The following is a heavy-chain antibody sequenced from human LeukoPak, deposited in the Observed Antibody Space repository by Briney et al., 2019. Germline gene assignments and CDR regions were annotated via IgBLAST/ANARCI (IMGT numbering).Heavy chain of an antibody. V-gene: IGHV3-21*01. Sequence: GGSLRLSCAASGFTFSSYGMNWVRQAPGKGLEWVSSISRSGSSIYYADSVKGRFTMSRDNAKNSLYLQMNSLRAEDTAVYYCARDMNRGYYYGMDVWGQGTTVTVSS. J-gene: IGHJ6*02. D-gene: IGHD1/OR15-1a*01. CDR1: GFTFSSYG. CDR2: ISRSGSSI. CDR3: ARDMNRGYYYGMDV.